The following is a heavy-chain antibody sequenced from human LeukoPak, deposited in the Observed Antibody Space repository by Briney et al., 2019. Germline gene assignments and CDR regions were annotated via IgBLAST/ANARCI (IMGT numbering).Heavy chain of an antibody. CDR1: GGSISSGDYY. J-gene: IGHJ4*02. CDR3: ARELVGATGGFDY. D-gene: IGHD1-26*01. Sequence: TSQTLSLTCTVSGGSISSGDYYWSWIRQPPGKGLEWIGYIYYSGSTYYNPSPKSRVTISVDTSKNQFSLKLSSVTAADTAVYYCARELVGATGGFDYWGQGTLVTVSS. V-gene: IGHV4-30-4*08. CDR2: IYYSGST.